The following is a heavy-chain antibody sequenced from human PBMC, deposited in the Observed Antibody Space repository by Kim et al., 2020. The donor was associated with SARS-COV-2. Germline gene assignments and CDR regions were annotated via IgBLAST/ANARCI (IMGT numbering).Heavy chain of an antibody. CDR3: AREPGYCSGGSCYSYMDV. J-gene: IGHJ6*03. CDR2: INHSGST. Sequence: SETLSLTCAVYGGSFSGYYWSWIRQPPGKGLEWIGEINHSGSTNYNPSLKSRVTISVDTSKNQFSLKLSSVTAADTAVYYCAREPGYCSGGSCYSYMDVWGKGTTVTVSS. V-gene: IGHV4-34*01. D-gene: IGHD2-15*01. CDR1: GGSFSGYY.